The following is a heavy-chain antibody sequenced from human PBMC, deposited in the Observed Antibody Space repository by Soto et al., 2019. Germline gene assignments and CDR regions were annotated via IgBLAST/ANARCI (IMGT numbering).Heavy chain of an antibody. CDR3: AREGEMATAPTD. CDR2: IIPIFGTA. D-gene: IGHD5-12*01. CDR1: GGTFSSYA. Sequence: QVQLVQSGAEVKKPGSSVKVSCKASGGTFSSYAISWVRQAPGQGLEWMGGIIPIFGTANYAQKFKGRVTITADESTSSAYMELSSLRSEDTAVYYCAREGEMATAPTDWGQGTLVTVSS. V-gene: IGHV1-69*12. J-gene: IGHJ4*02.